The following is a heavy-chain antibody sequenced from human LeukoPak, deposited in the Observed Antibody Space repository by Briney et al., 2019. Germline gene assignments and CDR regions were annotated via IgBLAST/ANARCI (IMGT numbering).Heavy chain of an antibody. CDR3: ARSRQYNWNDWFDP. J-gene: IGHJ5*02. V-gene: IGHV1-3*01. CDR2: INAGSGNT. CDR1: EYTFTTFA. D-gene: IGHD1-20*01. Sequence: ASVKVSCKASEYTFTTFAIHWVRQAPGQRLEWMGWINAGSGNTKYSQKFQGRVTISRDTSARTVYMELSSLRSEDTAVYYCARSRQYNWNDWFDPWGQGTLVTVSS.